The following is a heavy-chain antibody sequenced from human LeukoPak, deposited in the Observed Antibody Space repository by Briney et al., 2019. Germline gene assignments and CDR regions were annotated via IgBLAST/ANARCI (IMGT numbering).Heavy chain of an antibody. Sequence: KPSETLSLTCTVSGGSISSYYWSWIRQPPGKGLEWIGYIYYSGSTNYNPSLKSRVTISVDTSKNQFSLKLSSVTAADTAVYYCARGARGYGYGHFDYWGQGTLVTVSS. V-gene: IGHV4-59*01. J-gene: IGHJ4*02. CDR1: GGSISSYY. CDR2: IYYSGST. CDR3: ARGARGYGYGHFDY. D-gene: IGHD5-18*01.